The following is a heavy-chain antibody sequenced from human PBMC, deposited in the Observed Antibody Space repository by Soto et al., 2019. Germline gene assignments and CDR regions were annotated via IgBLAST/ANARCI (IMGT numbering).Heavy chain of an antibody. V-gene: IGHV3-21*01. CDR2: ISSSSSYI. CDR3: ASLIGPYYYGMDV. J-gene: IGHJ6*02. Sequence: GGSLRLSCAASGFTFSSYSMNWVRQAPGKGLEWVSSISSSSSYIYYADSVKGRFTISRDNAKNSLYLQMNSLRAEDTAVYYCASLIGPYYYGMDVWGQGTTVTVSS. CDR1: GFTFSSYS. D-gene: IGHD3-16*01.